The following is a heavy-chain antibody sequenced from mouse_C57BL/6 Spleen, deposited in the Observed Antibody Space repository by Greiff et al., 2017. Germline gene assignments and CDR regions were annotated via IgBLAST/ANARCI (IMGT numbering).Heavy chain of an antibody. V-gene: IGHV1-81*01. CDR3: ASNYGRENYFDY. Sequence: VQRVESGAELARPGASVKLSCKASGYTFTSYGISWVKQRTGQGLEWIGEIYPRSGNTYYNEKFKGKATLTADKSSSTAYMELRSLTSEDSAVYVCASNYGRENYFDYWGQGTTLTVSS. J-gene: IGHJ2*01. D-gene: IGHD1-1*01. CDR2: IYPRSGNT. CDR1: GYTFTSYG.